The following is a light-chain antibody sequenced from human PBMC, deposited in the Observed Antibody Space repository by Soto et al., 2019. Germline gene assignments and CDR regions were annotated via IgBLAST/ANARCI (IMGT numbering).Light chain of an antibody. V-gene: IGKV2-30*01. CDR1: QRLVYSDGKTY. Sequence: VVMTQSPLSLPATLGQPASISCSSSQRLVYSDGKTYMNWFQQRPGQSPRRLIYKVSNRDSGVPDKVRGSGSGTDFTLKISGVQAEGVGVYYCMQGTHWPPTFGGGTKVEI. J-gene: IGKJ4*01. CDR3: MQGTHWPPT. CDR2: KVS.